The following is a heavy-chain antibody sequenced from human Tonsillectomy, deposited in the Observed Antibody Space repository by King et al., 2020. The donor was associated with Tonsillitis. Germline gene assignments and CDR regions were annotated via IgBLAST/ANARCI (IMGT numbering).Heavy chain of an antibody. V-gene: IGHV1-46*01. CDR1: GYTFTNYQ. D-gene: IGHD6-19*01. CDR2: SKSSGGST. Sequence: QLVQSGAEVKKPGASVKVSCKASGYTFTNYQMHWVRQAPGQGLEWMGMSKSSGGSTSYAQKFQGRVTMTRDTSTSTLYLELSSLTSEDTAVYFCARSVAVAGIPDAFDIWGQGTMVTVTS. CDR3: ARSVAVAGIPDAFDI. J-gene: IGHJ3*02.